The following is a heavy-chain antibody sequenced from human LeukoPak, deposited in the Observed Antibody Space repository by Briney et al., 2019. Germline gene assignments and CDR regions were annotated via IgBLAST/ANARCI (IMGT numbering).Heavy chain of an antibody. CDR1: GFSFSANS. Sequence: GGSLRLSCAGPGFSFSANSMNWVRQAPGKGLEWVSFISSGGVNIYYADSVKGRFTISRDNSKNTLYLQMNSLRAEDTAVYYCARGGGSAYPFDYWGQGTLVTVSS. V-gene: IGHV3-48*01. J-gene: IGHJ4*02. CDR2: ISSGGVNI. D-gene: IGHD2-15*01. CDR3: ARGGGSAYPFDY.